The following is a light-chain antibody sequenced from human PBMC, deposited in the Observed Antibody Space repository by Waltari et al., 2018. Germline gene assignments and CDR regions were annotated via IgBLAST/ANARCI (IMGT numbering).Light chain of an antibody. J-gene: IGKJ2*01. CDR3: QQSYSTPYT. CDR2: AES. CDR1: QSISSY. Sequence: DIQMTQSPYSLSASVGDRVTITGRASQSISSYLTWYQQKQGKAPKLLIDAESSLQSGVPSRFSGSGSVTDFTLTISSLQPEDFATYYCQQSYSTPYTFGQGTKLEIK. V-gene: IGKV1-39*01.